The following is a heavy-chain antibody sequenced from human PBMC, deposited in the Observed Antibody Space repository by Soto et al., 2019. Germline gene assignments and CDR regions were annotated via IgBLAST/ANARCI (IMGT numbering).Heavy chain of an antibody. CDR1: KFMFRDYW. CDR3: ARPNGYYYYYSMDV. J-gene: IGHJ6*02. D-gene: IGHD2-8*01. CDR2: INTDGTVT. Sequence: GGSLRLSCVASKFMFRDYWMHWVRQTPGKGLVWVSRINTDGTVTNYADSVKGRFTISRDNAKSTLYLQMNSLRGEDMAVYYCARPNGYYYYYSMDVWGQGTTVTVSS. V-gene: IGHV3-74*01.